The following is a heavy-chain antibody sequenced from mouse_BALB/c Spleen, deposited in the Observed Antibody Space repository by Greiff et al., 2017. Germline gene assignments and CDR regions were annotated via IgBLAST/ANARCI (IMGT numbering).Heavy chain of an antibody. CDR3: ARIPLYDGSWFAY. CDR2: ISSGGST. Sequence: EVKLVESGGGLVKPGGSLKLSCAASGFTFSSYAMSWVRQTPEKRLEWVASISSGGSTYYPDSVKGRFTISRDNARNILYLQMSSLRSEDTAMYYCARIPLYDGSWFAYWGQGTLVTVSA. D-gene: IGHD2-12*01. J-gene: IGHJ3*01. V-gene: IGHV5-6-5*01. CDR1: GFTFSSYA.